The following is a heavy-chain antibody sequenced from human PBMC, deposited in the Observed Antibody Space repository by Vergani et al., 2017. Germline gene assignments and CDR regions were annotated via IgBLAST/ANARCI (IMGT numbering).Heavy chain of an antibody. CDR2: IIPIFGTA. D-gene: IGHD3-3*01. V-gene: IGHV1-69*12. CDR1: GGTFSSYA. CDR3: AGGGNEGVFGVGKNDY. Sequence: QVQLVQSGAEVKKPGSSVKVSCKASGGTFSSYAISWVRQAPGQGLEWMGGIIPIFGTANYAQKFQGRVTITAGESTSTAYMELGSLRSEDTAVYYCAGGGNEGVFGVGKNDYWGQGTLVTVSS. J-gene: IGHJ4*02.